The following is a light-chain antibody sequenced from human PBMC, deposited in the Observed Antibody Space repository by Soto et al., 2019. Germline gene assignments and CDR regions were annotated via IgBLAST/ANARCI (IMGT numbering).Light chain of an antibody. Sequence: EIMMTQSPGILSVSPGEGATLSCTASQSVNLNLAWYQQKPDRPPRLLLYGASTRATGIPVRLRGSGSGTEFTLTTSSLQSKDSAVYDCHQYNSWPRGTFGPGTKVEIK. J-gene: IGKJ3*01. CDR3: HQYNSWPRGT. CDR2: GAS. V-gene: IGKV3-15*01. CDR1: QSVNLN.